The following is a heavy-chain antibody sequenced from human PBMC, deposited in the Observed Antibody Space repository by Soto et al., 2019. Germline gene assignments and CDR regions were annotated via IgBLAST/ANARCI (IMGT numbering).Heavy chain of an antibody. J-gene: IGHJ6*02. CDR1: GYTFTSYG. D-gene: IGHD3-3*01. Sequence: GASVKVSCKASGYTFTSYGISWVRQAPGQGLEWMGWISAYNGNTNYAQKLQGRVTMTTDTSTSTAYMELSSLIPDDTAVYYCARDLGAFPSDFWGCSHYVYYGMDIWGQGTTVPVSS. V-gene: IGHV1-18*01. CDR3: ARDLGAFPSDFWGCSHYVYYGMDI. CDR2: ISAYNGNT.